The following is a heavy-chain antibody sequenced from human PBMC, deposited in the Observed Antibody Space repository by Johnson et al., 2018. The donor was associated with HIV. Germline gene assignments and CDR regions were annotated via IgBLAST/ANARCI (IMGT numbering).Heavy chain of an antibody. CDR2: IWYDGSNK. CDR3: AKDLFTEREDDVFDV. V-gene: IGHV3-33*06. D-gene: IGHD1-26*01. Sequence: QMMLVESGGGVVRPGGSLRLSCTASGFTFSSYGLHWVRQAPGKGLEWVAVIWYDGSNKYYADSVKGRFTISRDNSKNTLYLQMNSLRAEDTAVYYCAKDLFTEREDDVFDVWGQGTMVTVSS. CDR1: GFTFSSYG. J-gene: IGHJ3*01.